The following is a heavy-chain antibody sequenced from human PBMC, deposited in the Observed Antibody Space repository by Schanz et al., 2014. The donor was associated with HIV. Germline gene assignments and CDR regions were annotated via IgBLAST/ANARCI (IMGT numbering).Heavy chain of an antibody. CDR1: GLTFNSFG. CDR3: AKPEYDSSGNSQSHFDY. V-gene: IGHV3-23*04. Sequence: VHLVESGGGVVQPGRSLRLSCAASGLTFNSFGIHWVRQAPGKGLEWVSSISESGGRTYYADSVNGRFTISRDNSKNTLYLQMTTLRTEDTAVYYCAKPEYDSSGNSQSHFDYWGQGTLVTVSS. CDR2: ISESGGRT. J-gene: IGHJ4*02. D-gene: IGHD3-22*01.